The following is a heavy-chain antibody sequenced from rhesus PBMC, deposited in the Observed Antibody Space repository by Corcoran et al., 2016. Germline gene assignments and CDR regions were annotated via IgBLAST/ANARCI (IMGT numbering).Heavy chain of an antibody. Sequence: QVQLQESGPGLVKPSETLSLTCAVSGGSISSGYNYWSWIRQPPGKGLEWIGYITYTGTTNYNPSLKSRVNFSRDTSKNQFSLKLSSVTAADSAVYYCVKHSVSVYGSFDYWGQGVLVTVSS. CDR3: VKHSVSVYGSFDY. V-gene: IGHV4-122*02. CDR2: ITYTGTT. CDR1: GGSISSGYNY. D-gene: IGHD3-22*01. J-gene: IGHJ4*01.